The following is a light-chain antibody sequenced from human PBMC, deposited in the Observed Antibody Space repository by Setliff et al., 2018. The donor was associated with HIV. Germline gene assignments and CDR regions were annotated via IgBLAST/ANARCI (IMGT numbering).Light chain of an antibody. J-gene: IGLJ2*01. Sequence: QSALAQPASVSGSPGQSITISCTGSSSDIGDYESVSWYQQHPGEVPKLMIYDVTKRPSGISNRFSASKSGNTASLTISGLQAEDEAHYYCCSYVGSDSWRFGGGTQLTV. V-gene: IGLV2-23*02. CDR3: CSYVGSDSWR. CDR2: DVT. CDR1: SSDIGDYES.